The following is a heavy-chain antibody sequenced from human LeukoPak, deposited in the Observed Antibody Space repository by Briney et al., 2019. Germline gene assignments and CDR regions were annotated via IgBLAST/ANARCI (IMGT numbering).Heavy chain of an antibody. CDR1: GGSISSYY. J-gene: IGHJ4*02. CDR3: AREFADFGDRFDY. V-gene: IGHV4-4*07. CDR2: IYISGST. D-gene: IGHD4-17*01. Sequence: PSETLSLTCTVSGGSISSYYWSWIRQPPGKGLEWIGRIYISGSTNYNPSLKSRVTMSVDTSKNQLSLKLRSVTAADTAVYYCAREFADFGDRFDYWGQGTLVTVSS.